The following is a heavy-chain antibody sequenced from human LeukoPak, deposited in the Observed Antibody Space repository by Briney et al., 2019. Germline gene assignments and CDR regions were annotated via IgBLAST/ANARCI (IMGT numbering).Heavy chain of an antibody. CDR2: IKQDGSEK. Sequence: GGSLRLSCEASGFTFSSYWMSWVRQAPGKGLEWVANIKQDGSEKYYVDSVKGRFTISRDNAKNSLYLQMNSLRAEDTAVYYCARDPIPDYYYGMDVWGQGTTVTVSS. V-gene: IGHV3-7*01. CDR1: GFTFSSYW. D-gene: IGHD2-2*02. J-gene: IGHJ6*02. CDR3: ARDPIPDYYYGMDV.